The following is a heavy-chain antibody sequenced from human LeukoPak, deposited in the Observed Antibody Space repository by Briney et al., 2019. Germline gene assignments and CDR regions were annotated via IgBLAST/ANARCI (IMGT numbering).Heavy chain of an antibody. CDR3: AREWDDSSGYLSVDY. CDR1: VGSISSGGYY. Sequence: PSQTLSLTCTVSVGSISSGGYYWSWIRQHPGKGLELIGYIYYSGSTYFNPSLKSRVTISVDTSKTQFSLKLSSVTAADTAVYYCAREWDDSSGYLSVDYWGQGTLVTVSS. V-gene: IGHV4-31*03. J-gene: IGHJ4*02. CDR2: IYYSGST. D-gene: IGHD3-22*01.